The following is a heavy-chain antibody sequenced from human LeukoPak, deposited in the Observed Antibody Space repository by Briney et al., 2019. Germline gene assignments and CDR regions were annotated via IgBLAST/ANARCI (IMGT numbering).Heavy chain of an antibody. J-gene: IGHJ4*02. CDR3: ARGSGSYYYFDY. V-gene: IGHV4-59*06. Sequence: PSETLSLTCTVSGGSISSYYWSWIRQPPGKGLEWIGYIYYSGSTYYNPSLKSRVTISVDTSKNQFSLKLSSVTAADTAVYYCARGSGSYYYFDYWGQGTLVTVSS. CDR2: IYYSGST. D-gene: IGHD3-10*01. CDR1: GGSISSYY.